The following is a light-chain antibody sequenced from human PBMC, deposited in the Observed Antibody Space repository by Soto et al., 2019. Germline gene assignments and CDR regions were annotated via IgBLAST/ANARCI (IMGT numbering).Light chain of an antibody. V-gene: IGLV2-14*03. CDR2: DVS. Sequence: QSVLTQPASVSGSPGQPITISCTGTSSDVGGYNSVSWYQHHPGKAPKLMIFDVSDRPSGVSSRFSGSKSGNTASLTISGLQAEDEADYYCSSYTTSSTPHYVFGPGTKVTVL. CDR1: SSDVGGYNS. CDR3: SSYTTSSTPHYV. J-gene: IGLJ1*01.